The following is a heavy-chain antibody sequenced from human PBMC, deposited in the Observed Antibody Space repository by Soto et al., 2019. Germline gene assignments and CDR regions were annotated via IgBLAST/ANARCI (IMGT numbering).Heavy chain of an antibody. CDR2: IYHSGST. CDR3: ASRCGSRWYWFAP. Sequence: PSETLSLTCAASGGSISSSNWWSWVRQPPGKGLEWIGEIYHSGSTNYNPSLKSRVTISVDKSKNQFSLKLSSVTAADTAVYYCASRCGSRWYWFAPSGQRTLVTVSS. CDR1: GGSISSSNW. J-gene: IGHJ5*02. V-gene: IGHV4-4*02. D-gene: IGHD6-13*01.